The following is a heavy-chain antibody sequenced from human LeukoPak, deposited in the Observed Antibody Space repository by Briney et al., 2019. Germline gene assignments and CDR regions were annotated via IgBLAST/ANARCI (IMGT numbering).Heavy chain of an antibody. V-gene: IGHV3-30*18. CDR3: AKGVDDFVAVTAALVDYFDS. Sequence: GGSLRPSCSGSGFTFSTFGMHWVRQAPGKGLEWLAVISHDGSNKDYPDSVKGRFAISRDNSKNTLFLQMNSLRAEDTAVYYCAKGVDDFVAVTAALVDYFDSWGPGTLVSVSS. CDR1: GFTFSTFG. CDR2: ISHDGSNK. D-gene: IGHD2-2*01. J-gene: IGHJ4*02.